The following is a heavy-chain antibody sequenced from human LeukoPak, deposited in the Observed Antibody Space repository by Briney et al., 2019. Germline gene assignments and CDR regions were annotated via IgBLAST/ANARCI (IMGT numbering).Heavy chain of an antibody. J-gene: IGHJ5*02. V-gene: IGHV1-46*01. CDR1: GYTFTSYA. D-gene: IGHD2-2*01. CDR3: ARGVVPAALLDP. CDR2: INPSGGST. Sequence: ASVKVSCKASGYTFTSYAISWVRQAPGQGLEWMGIINPSGGSTSYAQKFQGRVTMTRDMSTSTVYMELSSLRSEDTAVYYCARGVVPAALLDPWGQGTLVTVSS.